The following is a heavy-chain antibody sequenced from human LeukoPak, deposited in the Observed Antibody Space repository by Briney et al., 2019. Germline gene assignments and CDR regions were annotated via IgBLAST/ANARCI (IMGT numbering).Heavy chain of an antibody. CDR2: IYYSGST. Sequence: SETLSLTCTVSGGSISSGGYYWSWIRQPPGKGLEWIGSIYYSGSTYYNPSLKSRVTISVDTSKNQFSPKLSSVTAADTAVYYCARWSQYSSSVIDAFDIWGQGTMVTVSS. V-gene: IGHV4-39*01. D-gene: IGHD6-13*01. CDR3: ARWSQYSSSVIDAFDI. J-gene: IGHJ3*02. CDR1: GGSISSGGYY.